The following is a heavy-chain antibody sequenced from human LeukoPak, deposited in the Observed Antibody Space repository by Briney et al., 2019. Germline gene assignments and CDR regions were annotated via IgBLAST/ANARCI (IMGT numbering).Heavy chain of an antibody. CDR3: ARIPPVAGSPYLDAFDI. CDR2: ISGHSGNT. Sequence: GASVKVSCKASGYTFSNYGISWVRQAPGHGLEWMGWISGHSGNTNYAQKFQDRATMTTDTSTSAAYMELRSLRFDDTAVYYCARIPPVAGSPYLDAFDIWGQGTMVTVSS. D-gene: IGHD6-19*01. J-gene: IGHJ3*02. V-gene: IGHV1-18*01. CDR1: GYTFSNYG.